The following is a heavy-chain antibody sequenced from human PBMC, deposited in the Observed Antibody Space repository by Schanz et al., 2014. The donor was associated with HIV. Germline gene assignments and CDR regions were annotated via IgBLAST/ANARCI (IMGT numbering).Heavy chain of an antibody. J-gene: IGHJ4*02. CDR1: GFRFSSYW. CDR3: ARDRISTVGAPHFDL. Sequence: EVQLVESGGGLVQRGGSLRLSCAASGFRFSSYWMNWVRQAPGRGLEWVANIKEDGSETNYVDSVRGRFLISRDNAKNXVTLQMDSLRAEXXXXXXCARDRISTVGAPHFDLWGQGTLLTVSS. CDR2: IKEDGSET. D-gene: IGHD1-26*01. V-gene: IGHV3-7*01.